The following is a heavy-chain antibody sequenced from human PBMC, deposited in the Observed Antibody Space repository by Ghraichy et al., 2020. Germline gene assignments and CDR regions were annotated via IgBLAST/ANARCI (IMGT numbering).Heavy chain of an antibody. CDR1: GFTFSSYG. V-gene: IGHV3-30*02. D-gene: IGHD1-1*01. CDR2: IRYDGSNK. CDR3: ANSNSPRDYYYMDV. J-gene: IGHJ6*03. Sequence: GGSLRLSCAASGFTFSSYGMHWVRQAPGKGLEWVAFIRYDGSNKYYADSVKGRFTISRDNSKNTLYLQMNSLRAEDTAVYYCANSNSPRDYYYMDVWGKGTTVTVSS.